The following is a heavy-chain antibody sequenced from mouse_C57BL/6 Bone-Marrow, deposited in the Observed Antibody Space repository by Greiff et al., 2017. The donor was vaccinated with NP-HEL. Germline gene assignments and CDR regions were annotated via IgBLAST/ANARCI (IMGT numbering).Heavy chain of an antibody. Sequence: EVKLVESGGGLVQPGGSLKLSCAASGFTFSDYYMYWVRQTPEKRLEWVAYISNGGGSTYYPDTVKGRFTISRDNAKNTLYLQMSRLKSEDTAMYYCERHGGGALFDYWGQGTLVTVSA. V-gene: IGHV5-12*01. J-gene: IGHJ3*01. D-gene: IGHD1-1*02. CDR3: ERHGGGALFDY. CDR1: GFTFSDYY. CDR2: ISNGGGST.